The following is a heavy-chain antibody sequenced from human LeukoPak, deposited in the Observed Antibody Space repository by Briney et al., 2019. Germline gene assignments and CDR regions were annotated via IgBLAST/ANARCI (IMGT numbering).Heavy chain of an antibody. V-gene: IGHV1-69*13. J-gene: IGHJ3*02. CDR2: IIPIFGTA. Sequence: SVKVSCKASGGTFSSYAISWVRQAPAQGLEWMGGIIPIFGTANYAQKFQGRVTITADESTSTAYMELSSLRSEDTAVYYCARAGLTYYYDSSGYFSAFDIWGQGTMVTVSS. D-gene: IGHD3-22*01. CDR3: ARAGLTYYYDSSGYFSAFDI. CDR1: GGTFSSYA.